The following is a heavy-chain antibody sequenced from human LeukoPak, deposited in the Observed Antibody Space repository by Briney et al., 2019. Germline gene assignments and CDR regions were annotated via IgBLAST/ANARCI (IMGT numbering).Heavy chain of an antibody. Sequence: PGGSLRLSCAASGFTVSSKSMSWVSQAPGNGLDWVSVIYSGGSKYYPDSVTGRLTFSRDNSKNALYLQMNSRRAEDTAVEYCARAWYRFGQFDYWGQRTLVSVSS. CDR1: GFTVSSKS. CDR2: IYSGGSK. CDR3: ARAWYRFGQFDY. J-gene: IGHJ4*02. V-gene: IGHV3-53*01. D-gene: IGHD3/OR15-3a*01.